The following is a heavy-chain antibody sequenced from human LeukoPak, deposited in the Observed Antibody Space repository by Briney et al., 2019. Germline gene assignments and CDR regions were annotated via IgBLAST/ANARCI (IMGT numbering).Heavy chain of an antibody. CDR1: GGSISSYY. Sequence: SETLSLTCTVSGGSISSYYWSWIRQPPGKGLEWIGYIYYSGSTYYNPSLKSRVTISVDTSNNHFSLKLSSVTAADTAVYYCARGQGGQYFDYWGQGTLVTVSS. J-gene: IGHJ4*01. D-gene: IGHD1-26*01. CDR2: IYYSGST. V-gene: IGHV4-59*01. CDR3: ARGQGGQYFDY.